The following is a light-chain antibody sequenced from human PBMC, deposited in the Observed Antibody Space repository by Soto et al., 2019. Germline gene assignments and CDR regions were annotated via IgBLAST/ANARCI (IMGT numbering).Light chain of an antibody. J-gene: IGKJ4*01. V-gene: IGKV3-11*01. CDR1: QSVSSY. Sequence: EIVLTQSPGTLSLSPGERATVSCRASQSVSSYLAWYQQKAGQAPRLLIYDASNRATGIPARFSGSGSGTDFTLTISSLEPEDFAVYYCQQRSNWPRTFGGGTKVDIK. CDR2: DAS. CDR3: QQRSNWPRT.